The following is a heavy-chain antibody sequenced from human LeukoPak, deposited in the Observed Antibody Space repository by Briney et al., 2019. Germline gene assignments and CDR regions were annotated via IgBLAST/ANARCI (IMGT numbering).Heavy chain of an antibody. V-gene: IGHV1-2*02. CDR1: GYTFTVYY. Sequence: ASVKVSCKASGYTFTVYYMHWVRQAPGQGLEWMGWINPNSGGTNYAQKFQGRVTMTRDTSISTAYMELSRLRSDDTAVYYCARDRELRYFDGPDYWGQGTLVTVSS. J-gene: IGHJ4*02. CDR3: ARDRELRYFDGPDY. D-gene: IGHD3-9*01. CDR2: INPNSGGT.